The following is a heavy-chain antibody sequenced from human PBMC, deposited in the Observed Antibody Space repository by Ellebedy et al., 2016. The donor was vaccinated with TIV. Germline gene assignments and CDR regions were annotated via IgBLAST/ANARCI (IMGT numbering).Heavy chain of an antibody. Sequence: PGGSLRLSCSASGFTFGSYAMHWVRQAPGKGLEYVSAISSNGGTTYYADYVKGRFTISRDNSKNTLYFQLSGLRAEDTAVYYGVKDQNHGSSWYAPFDYWGQGTLVTVSS. V-gene: IGHV3-64D*06. CDR3: VKDQNHGSSWYAPFDY. CDR2: ISSNGGTT. CDR1: GFTFGSYA. J-gene: IGHJ4*02. D-gene: IGHD6-13*01.